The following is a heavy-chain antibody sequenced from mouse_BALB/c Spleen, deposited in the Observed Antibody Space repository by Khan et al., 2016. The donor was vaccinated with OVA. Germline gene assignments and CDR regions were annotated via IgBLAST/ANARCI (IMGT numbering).Heavy chain of an antibody. V-gene: IGHV14-3*02. CDR2: IDPANGNA. J-gene: IGHJ4*01. D-gene: IGHD3-2*01. CDR3: GRDSSGYYSMDF. Sequence: VQLQQSGAELVKPGASVKLSCTASGFNIKDTNMHWVKQRPEQGLEWIGRIDPANGNARYDPKLQGKATITADTSSNTAYLQLSSLTAEDTAVDYCGRDSSGYYSMDFWGQGTSVTVSS. CDR1: GFNIKDTN.